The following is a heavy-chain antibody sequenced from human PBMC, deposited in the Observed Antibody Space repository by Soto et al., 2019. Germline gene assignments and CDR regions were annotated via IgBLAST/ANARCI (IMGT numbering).Heavy chain of an antibody. J-gene: IGHJ3*02. CDR1: GGSISSSNW. V-gene: IGHV4-4*02. CDR2: IYHSGST. D-gene: IGHD3-3*02. CDR3: ARVLGNDAFDI. Sequence: QVQLQESGPGLVKPSGTLSLTCAVSGGSISSSNWWSWVRQPPGKGLEWIGEIYHSGSTNYNPSLKNRVTIAVDKSKNQFSLKLSSVTVADTAVYYCARVLGNDAFDIWGQGTMVTVSS.